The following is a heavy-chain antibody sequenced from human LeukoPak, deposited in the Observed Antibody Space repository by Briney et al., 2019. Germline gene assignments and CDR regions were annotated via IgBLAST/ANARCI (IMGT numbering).Heavy chain of an antibody. D-gene: IGHD3-22*01. J-gene: IGHJ4*02. CDR3: ARGPGGGSGSYYVGDY. CDR1: GFTFSSHW. Sequence: QPGGSLRLSCAASGFTFSSHWMHWVRQAPGKGLVWVSRINGDGSSTSNADSVKGRFTISRDNAKNTMYLQMNSLRAEDTAVYFCARGPGGGSGSYYVGDYWGQGTLVTVSS. CDR2: INGDGSST. V-gene: IGHV3-74*01.